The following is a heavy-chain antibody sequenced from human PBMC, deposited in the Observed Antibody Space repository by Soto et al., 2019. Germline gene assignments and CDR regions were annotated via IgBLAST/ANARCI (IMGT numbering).Heavy chain of an antibody. V-gene: IGHV4-59*01. CDR2: IYYSGRT. J-gene: IGHJ4*02. Sequence: SETLSLTCSISGASINNYYGGWIRQPPGRGLEWIGYIYYSGRTNYSPSLKSRVTISVDTSKNQFSLKLTSVTAADTAVYYCARADYSKIAYWGQGTLVTVSS. D-gene: IGHD4-4*01. CDR1: GASINNYY. CDR3: ARADYSKIAY.